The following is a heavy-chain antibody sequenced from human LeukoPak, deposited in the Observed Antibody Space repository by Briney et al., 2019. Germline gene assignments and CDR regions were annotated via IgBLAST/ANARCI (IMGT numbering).Heavy chain of an antibody. CDR1: GYTFTGYY. CDR2: INPNSGGT. Sequence: ASVKVSCKAPGYTFTGYYMHWVRQAPGQGLEWMGWINPNSGGTNYAQKFQGRVAMTRDTSISTAYMELSRLRSDDTAVYYCARGMFSYYYDSSGPATNDYWGQGTLVTVSS. J-gene: IGHJ4*02. CDR3: ARGMFSYYYDSSGPATNDY. V-gene: IGHV1-2*02. D-gene: IGHD3-22*01.